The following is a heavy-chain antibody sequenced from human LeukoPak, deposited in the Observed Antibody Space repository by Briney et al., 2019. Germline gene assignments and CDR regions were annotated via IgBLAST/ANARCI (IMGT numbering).Heavy chain of an antibody. CDR2: ISWNSGSI. D-gene: IGHD6-19*01. J-gene: IGHJ4*02. Sequence: GGSLRLSCAASGFTFDDYAMHWVRQAPGKGLEWVSGISWNSGSIGYADSVKGRFTISRDNSKNTLYLQMNSLRAEDTAVYYCAGPGIAVAGIDYWGQGTLVTVSS. V-gene: IGHV3-9*01. CDR1: GFTFDDYA. CDR3: AGPGIAVAGIDY.